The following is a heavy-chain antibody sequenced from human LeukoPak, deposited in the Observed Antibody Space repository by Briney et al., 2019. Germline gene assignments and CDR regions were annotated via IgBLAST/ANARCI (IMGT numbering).Heavy chain of an antibody. D-gene: IGHD3-22*01. V-gene: IGHV3-30*02. J-gene: IGHJ4*02. CDR2: AHNDGDTK. Sequence: GGSLRLSCAASGLTFSSYWMHWVRQAPGKGLEWVAVAHNDGDTKYYADSVRGRFTISRDNSKNTLHLQMSSLRAEDTAVYYCATGSGSYYSHWGQGTLVTVSS. CDR3: ATGSGSYYSH. CDR1: GLTFSSYW.